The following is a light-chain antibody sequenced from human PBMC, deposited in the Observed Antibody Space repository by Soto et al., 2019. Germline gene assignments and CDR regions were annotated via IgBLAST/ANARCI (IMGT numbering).Light chain of an antibody. CDR2: WAS. Sequence: DIVMTQSPDSLAVSLGERATINCKSSQSVLYSSNNKNYLAWYHQKPGQPPKLLIYWASTRESGVPDRFSGSGSGTDFTLTIGSLQAEDVAVYYCQQYYNTPYTFGQGTKLEIK. J-gene: IGKJ2*01. CDR3: QQYYNTPYT. CDR1: QSVLYSSNNKNY. V-gene: IGKV4-1*01.